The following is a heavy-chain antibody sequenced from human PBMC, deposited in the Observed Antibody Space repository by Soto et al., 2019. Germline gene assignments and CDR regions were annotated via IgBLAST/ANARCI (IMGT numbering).Heavy chain of an antibody. CDR2: IYYSGST. CDR3: ARGPKQLGGSFYYGLDV. Sequence: QVQLQESGPGLVKPSQTLSLTCTVSGDSISRGSFYWSWFRHHPGKGLEWIGFIYYSGSTYYNPSLKSRVTISVDSSKNQFSLRLSSVTAADTALYYCARGPKQLGGSFYYGLDVRGQGTTVTVSS. V-gene: IGHV4-31*03. D-gene: IGHD1-1*01. J-gene: IGHJ6*02. CDR1: GDSISRGSFY.